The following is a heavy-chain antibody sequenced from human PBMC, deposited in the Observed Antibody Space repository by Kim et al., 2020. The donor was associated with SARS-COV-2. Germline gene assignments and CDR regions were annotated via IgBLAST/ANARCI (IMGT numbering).Heavy chain of an antibody. Sequence: TYYNPSLKSRITISVDTSKNQFSLKLSSVTAADTAVYYCAKGVGGDFDYWGQGTLVTVSS. D-gene: IGHD1-26*01. CDR2: T. V-gene: IGHV4-39*01. CDR3: AKGVGGDFDY. J-gene: IGHJ4*02.